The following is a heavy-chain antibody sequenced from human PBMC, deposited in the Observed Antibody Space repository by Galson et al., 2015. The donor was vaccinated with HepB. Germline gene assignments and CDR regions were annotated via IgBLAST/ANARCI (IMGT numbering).Heavy chain of an antibody. D-gene: IGHD4-11*01. J-gene: IGHJ4*02. CDR2: IIPIFGTA. CDR3: ARGGFYSPPDY. CDR1: GDIFNNYA. Sequence: SVTVSCKASGDIFNNYAFNWVRQAPGQGLEWMGGIIPIFGTANYAQKFQGRVTITADESTNTAYMELSSVRSEDTAVYYCARGGFYSPPDYWGQGTLVTVSS. V-gene: IGHV1-69*13.